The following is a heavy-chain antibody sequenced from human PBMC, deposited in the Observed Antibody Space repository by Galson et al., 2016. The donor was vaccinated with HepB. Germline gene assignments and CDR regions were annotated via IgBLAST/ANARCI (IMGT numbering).Heavy chain of an antibody. Sequence: QSGAEVTKPGESVIISCKASGYSFTDNYWIGWVRQVPGKGLEWLGMIYPANSDTRYSLSFQGRVTISADKSISTAYLQWSSLKASDTAMYYCARHRRRIPEVDVWGQGTTVTVSS. CDR3: ARHRRRIPEVDV. D-gene: IGHD1-14*01. CDR1: GYSFTDNYW. V-gene: IGHV5-51*01. J-gene: IGHJ6*02. CDR2: IYPANSDT.